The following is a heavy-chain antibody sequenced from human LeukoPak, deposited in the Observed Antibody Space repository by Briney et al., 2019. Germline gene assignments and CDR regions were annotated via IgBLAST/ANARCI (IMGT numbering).Heavy chain of an antibody. D-gene: IGHD1-1*01. J-gene: IGHJ6*03. V-gene: IGHV3-48*04. CDR3: ARWNGAGYYYYYYMDV. CDR1: GFTFSSYS. CDR2: ISSSSSTI. Sequence: GGSLRLSCAASGFTFSSYSMNWVRQAPGKGLEWVSFISSSSSTIYYADSVKGRFTISRDNAKNSLYLQMNSLRAEDTALYYCARWNGAGYYYYYYMDVWGKGTTVTVSS.